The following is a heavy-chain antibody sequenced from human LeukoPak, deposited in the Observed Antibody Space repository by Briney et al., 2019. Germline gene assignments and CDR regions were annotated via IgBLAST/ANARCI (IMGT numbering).Heavy chain of an antibody. Sequence: GGSLRLSCAASGFSFSSYTTHWVRQAPGKGLEWVAVLSYDGSNKYYADSVKGRFTFSRDNSKNTLYLQMNSLRAEDTAVYYCAKEYCSNSVCHSLDYWGQGTLVTVSS. CDR2: LSYDGSNK. V-gene: IGHV3-30*04. D-gene: IGHD2-8*01. J-gene: IGHJ4*02. CDR3: AKEYCSNSVCHSLDY. CDR1: GFSFSSYT.